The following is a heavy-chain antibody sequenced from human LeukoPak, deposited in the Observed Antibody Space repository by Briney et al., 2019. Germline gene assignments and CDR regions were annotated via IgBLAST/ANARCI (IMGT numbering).Heavy chain of an antibody. CDR2: ISGSGGST. D-gene: IGHD2/OR15-2a*01. CDR3: AKDRESSITGGWFGP. Sequence: GGSLRLSCAASGFTFSSYAMSWVRQAPGKGLEWVSAISGSGGSTYYADSVKGRFTISRDNSENTLYLQMNSLRAEDTAIYYCAKDRESSITGGWFGPWGQGTLVTVSS. J-gene: IGHJ5*02. V-gene: IGHV3-23*01. CDR1: GFTFSSYA.